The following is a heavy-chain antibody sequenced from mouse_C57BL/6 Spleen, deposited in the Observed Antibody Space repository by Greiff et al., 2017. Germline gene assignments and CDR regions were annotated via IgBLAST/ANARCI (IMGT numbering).Heavy chain of an antibody. J-gene: IGHJ4*01. Sequence: VQLQQSGPELVRPGASVKLSCTASGFNIKDDYMHWVKQRPEKGLEWIGWIDPENGDTEYAPKFQGKATITADTSSNTAYLQLSSLTYKDTAVYNCATRIYAMGYWGQRTSVTGSS. CDR1: GFNIKDDY. CDR3: ATRIYAMGY. V-gene: IGHV14-4*01. CDR2: IDPENGDT.